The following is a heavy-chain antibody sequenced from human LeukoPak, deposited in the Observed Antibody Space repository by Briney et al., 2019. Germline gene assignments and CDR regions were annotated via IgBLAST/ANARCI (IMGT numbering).Heavy chain of an antibody. Sequence: WETLSLTCTVSGGSISSYYWSWIRQPPGKGLEWIGYIYYTGSTNYNPSLKSRVTISVDTSKNQVSLKLSSVTAADTAMYYCARDYTMTHAFDSRVQGTMVTVSS. D-gene: IGHD3-22*01. CDR2: IYYTGST. V-gene: IGHV4-59*01. J-gene: IGHJ3*02. CDR3: ARDYTMTHAFDS. CDR1: GGSISSYY.